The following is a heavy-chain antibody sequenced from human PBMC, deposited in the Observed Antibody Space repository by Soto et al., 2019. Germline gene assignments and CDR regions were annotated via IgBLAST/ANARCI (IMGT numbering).Heavy chain of an antibody. Sequence: QVQLVESGGGVVQPGRSLRLSCAASGFTFSSYGMHWVRQAPGKGLEWVAVISYDGSNKYYADSVKGRFTISRDNSKNTLYLQMNSLRAEDTAVYYCARSSGYSSDYWGQGTLLTVSS. CDR1: GFTFSSYG. J-gene: IGHJ4*02. D-gene: IGHD5-18*01. CDR3: ARSSGYSSDY. CDR2: ISYDGSNK. V-gene: IGHV3-30*03.